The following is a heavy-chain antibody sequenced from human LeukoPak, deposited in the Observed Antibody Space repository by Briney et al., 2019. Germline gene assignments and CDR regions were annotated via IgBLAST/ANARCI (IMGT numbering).Heavy chain of an antibody. V-gene: IGHV3-21*01. CDR2: ISSSSSYI. Sequence: GGSLRLSCAASGFTFSSYSMNWVRQAPGKGLEWVSSISSSSSYIYYADSVKGRFTISRDNAKNSLYLQMNSLRAEDTAVYYCAKDSKQLPGYYFDYWGQGTLVTVSS. D-gene: IGHD6-6*01. J-gene: IGHJ4*02. CDR1: GFTFSSYS. CDR3: AKDSKQLPGYYFDY.